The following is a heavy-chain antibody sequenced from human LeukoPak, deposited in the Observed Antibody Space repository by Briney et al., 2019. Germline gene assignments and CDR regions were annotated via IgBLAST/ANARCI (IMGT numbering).Heavy chain of an antibody. D-gene: IGHD6-19*01. Sequence: SETLSLTCAVSGGSIRGYYWSWIRQPAGKGLEWIGRIYTNWTTYCSPSLKSRVTMSVDTSKNQFSLKLSSVTAADTAVYYCAREQWLAFDYWGQGTLVTVSS. CDR2: IYTNWTT. J-gene: IGHJ4*02. CDR1: GGSIRGYY. CDR3: AREQWLAFDY. V-gene: IGHV4-4*07.